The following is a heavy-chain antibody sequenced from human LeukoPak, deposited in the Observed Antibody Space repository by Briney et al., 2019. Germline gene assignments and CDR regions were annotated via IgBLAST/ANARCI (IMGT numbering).Heavy chain of an antibody. Sequence: ASVRVSCKASGYTFNRFALTWVRQAPGQGLEWVGWISAYNGGTHYAQNFQGRITTTTDTSTSTAYMELRSLTSDDTAVYYCARGGYQLLHFWGQGTLVIVSS. CDR3: ARGGYQLLHF. J-gene: IGHJ4*02. D-gene: IGHD2-2*01. CDR1: GYTFNRFA. V-gene: IGHV1-18*01. CDR2: ISAYNGGT.